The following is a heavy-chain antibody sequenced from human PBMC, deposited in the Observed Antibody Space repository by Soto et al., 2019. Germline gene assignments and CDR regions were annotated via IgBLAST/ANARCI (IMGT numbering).Heavy chain of an antibody. CDR3: ARLGGYYQAFDS. D-gene: IGHD3-22*01. J-gene: IGHJ4*02. Sequence: PSETLSITCTVSGGSIRDYYWGWIRQSPGKGLEWIGYIYYTGTTKYNPSLKSRVTISVDSSKNQFSLKLDSVTAADTAVYYCARLGGYYQAFDSWGQGTLVTVSS. V-gene: IGHV4-59*08. CDR1: GGSIRDYY. CDR2: IYYTGTT.